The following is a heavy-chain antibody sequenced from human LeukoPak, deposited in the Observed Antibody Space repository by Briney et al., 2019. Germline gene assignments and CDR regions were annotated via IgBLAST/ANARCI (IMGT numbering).Heavy chain of an antibody. D-gene: IGHD6-13*01. V-gene: IGHV4-61*02. CDR3: ARERYSSSWPVFDY. CDR1: GGSISSSSYY. CDR2: IYTSGST. J-gene: IGHJ4*02. Sequence: PSETLSLTCTVSGGSISSSSYYWGWIRQPPGKGLEWIGRIYTSGSTNYNPSLKSRVTISVDTSKNQFSLKLSSVTAADTAVYYCARERYSSSWPVFDYWGQGTLVTVSS.